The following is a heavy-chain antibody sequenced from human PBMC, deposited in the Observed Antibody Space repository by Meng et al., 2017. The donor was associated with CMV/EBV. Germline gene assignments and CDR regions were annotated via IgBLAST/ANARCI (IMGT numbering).Heavy chain of an antibody. CDR3: ARGGGLVGATPTASLGY. CDR2: RWYDGSNK. Sequence: GCTFSSYARTWVRQAPGKGLQWVAVRWYDGSNKYYADSVKGRCTTTRDNSKNTLYLQMKSLRAEDTAGYYCARGGGLVGATPTASLGYWGQGTLVTVSS. J-gene: IGHJ4*02. V-gene: IGHV3-33*01. CDR1: GCTFSSYA. D-gene: IGHD1-26*01.